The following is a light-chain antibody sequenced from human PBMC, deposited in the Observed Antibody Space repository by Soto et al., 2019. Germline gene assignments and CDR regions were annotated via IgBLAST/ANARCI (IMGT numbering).Light chain of an antibody. Sequence: QSVLTQPASVSGSPGQSITISCTGTSSDVGSYNYVSWYQQHPGKAPKLMIYEVSNRPSGVSIRFSGSKSGITASLTISGLQAEDEADYYCSSYTTSSTLVVFGGGTKLTVL. CDR3: SSYTTSSTLVV. J-gene: IGLJ3*02. CDR2: EVS. CDR1: SSDVGSYNY. V-gene: IGLV2-14*01.